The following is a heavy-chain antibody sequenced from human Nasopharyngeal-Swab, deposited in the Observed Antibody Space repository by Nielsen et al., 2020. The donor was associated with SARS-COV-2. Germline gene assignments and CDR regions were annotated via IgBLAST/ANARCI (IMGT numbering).Heavy chain of an antibody. CDR1: GFAFRNYW. Sequence: GESLKISCAASGFAFRNYWMSWVRQAPGKGLEWVASIKGDGSEKYYVDSVEGRFTVSRDNAKNTLYLQMNSLRVEDTAVYYCVKHQGSSSDQWGQGTLVTVSS. CDR3: VKHQGSSSDQ. V-gene: IGHV3-7*02. CDR2: IKGDGSEK. J-gene: IGHJ4*02.